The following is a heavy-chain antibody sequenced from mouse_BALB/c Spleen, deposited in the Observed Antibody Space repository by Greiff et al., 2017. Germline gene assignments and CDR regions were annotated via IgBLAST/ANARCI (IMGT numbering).Heavy chain of an antibody. D-gene: IGHD1-1*01. CDR3: ARRGLLPHYFDY. CDR1: GYTFTSYW. J-gene: IGHJ2*01. Sequence: QPGAELVKPGASVKLSCKASGYTFTSYWMHWVKQRPGQGLEWIGEIDPSDSYTNYNQKFKGKATLTVDKSSSTAYMQLSSLTSEDSAVYYCARRGLLPHYFDYWGQGTTLTVSS. CDR2: IDPSDSYT. V-gene: IGHV1-69*02.